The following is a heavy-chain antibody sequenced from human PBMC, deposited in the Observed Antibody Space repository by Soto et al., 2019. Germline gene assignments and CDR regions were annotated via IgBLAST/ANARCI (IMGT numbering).Heavy chain of an antibody. J-gene: IGHJ3*02. CDR1: GSSFTSYW. V-gene: IGHV5-51*01. CDR2: IYHGDSDT. D-gene: IGHD1-1*01. CDR3: ATCNGYSNAYGI. Sequence: LKISCKGSGSSFTSYWIGWVLQRHRKGLKWMGIIYHGDSDTRYSPSFQGQVTISADKSISTAYLQWSSLKASDTAMYYCATCNGYSNAYGIWGQGTRVTVSS.